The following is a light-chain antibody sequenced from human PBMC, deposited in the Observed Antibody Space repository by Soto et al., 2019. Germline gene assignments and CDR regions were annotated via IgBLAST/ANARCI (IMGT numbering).Light chain of an antibody. CDR2: GAS. CDR1: QSFSSSY. CDR3: KQYGSSPFT. J-gene: IGKJ3*01. Sequence: EIVLTQSPGTLSLSPGERATLSCRASQSFSSSYLAWYQQKPGQAPRLLIYGASSRATGIPDRFSGSGSGTDFTLTISRLEPEDFAVYSCKQYGSSPFTFGPGTKVDIK. V-gene: IGKV3-20*01.